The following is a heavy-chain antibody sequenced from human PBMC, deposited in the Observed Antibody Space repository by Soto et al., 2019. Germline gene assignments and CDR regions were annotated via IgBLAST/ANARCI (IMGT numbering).Heavy chain of an antibody. Sequence: GGSLRLSCAASGFTFSSYSMNWVRQAPGKGLEWVSSISSSSSYIYYADSVKSRFTISRDNAKNSLYLQMNSLRAEDTAVYYCARAAGYSSGWFRSDDAFDIWGQGTMVTVSS. CDR2: ISSSSSYI. J-gene: IGHJ3*02. D-gene: IGHD6-19*01. CDR1: GFTFSSYS. CDR3: ARAAGYSSGWFRSDDAFDI. V-gene: IGHV3-21*01.